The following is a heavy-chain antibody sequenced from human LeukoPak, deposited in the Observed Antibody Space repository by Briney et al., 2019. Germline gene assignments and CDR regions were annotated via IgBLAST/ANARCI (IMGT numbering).Heavy chain of an antibody. CDR1: AYSISSGYY. D-gene: IGHD2-2*03. J-gene: IGHJ3*02. V-gene: IGHV4-38-2*02. CDR2: IYHSGNT. Sequence: PSETLSLTCTVSAYSISSGYYWGWIRQPPGRGLEWIGTIYHSGNTYYNPSLKSRVTISVDMSQNQFSLKLTSVTAADTAVYYCARIWMHAFDIWGQGTMVTVSS. CDR3: ARIWMHAFDI.